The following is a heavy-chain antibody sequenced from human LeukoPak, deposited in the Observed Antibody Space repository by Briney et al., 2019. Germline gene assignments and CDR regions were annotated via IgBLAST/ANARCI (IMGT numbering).Heavy chain of an antibody. CDR3: VRVGNSLNYFDC. CDR2: GRNSGITT. V-gene: IGHV3-11*04. Sequence: PGGPLRLSCAASGFPVSGNYMSWVRQAPGKGLEWVSYGRNSGITTYYADSVKGRFTISRDNAKDSLYLQMNSLRAEDTAVYYCVRVGNSLNYFDCWGQGTLVTVSS. D-gene: IGHD3-16*01. J-gene: IGHJ4*02. CDR1: GFPVSGNY.